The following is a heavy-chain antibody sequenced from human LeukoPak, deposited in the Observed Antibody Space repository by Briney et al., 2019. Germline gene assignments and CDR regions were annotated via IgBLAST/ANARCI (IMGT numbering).Heavy chain of an antibody. CDR2: INVNSIYI. Sequence: GGSLRLSCAASGFTFSIYSMNWVRQAPGKGLEWVSSINVNSIYINYADSVTGRFTISRDNAKNSLYLQMNSLRAEDTAIYYCARALHGYTPDYWGRGTLVTVSS. V-gene: IGHV3-21*01. CDR1: GFTFSIYS. J-gene: IGHJ4*02. D-gene: IGHD5-24*01. CDR3: ARALHGYTPDY.